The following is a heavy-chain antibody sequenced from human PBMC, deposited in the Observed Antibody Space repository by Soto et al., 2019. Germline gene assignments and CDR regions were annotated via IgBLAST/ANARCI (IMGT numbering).Heavy chain of an antibody. Sequence: ASVKVSCKASGYTFTSYDINWVRQATGQGLEWMGWMNPNSGNTGYAQKFQGRVTMTRNTSISTAYMELSSLRSEDTAVYYCARGLYYDSSGSTEFDYWGQGTLVTVSS. CDR3: ARGLYYDSSGSTEFDY. CDR2: MNPNSGNT. CDR1: GYTFTSYD. D-gene: IGHD3-22*01. J-gene: IGHJ4*02. V-gene: IGHV1-8*01.